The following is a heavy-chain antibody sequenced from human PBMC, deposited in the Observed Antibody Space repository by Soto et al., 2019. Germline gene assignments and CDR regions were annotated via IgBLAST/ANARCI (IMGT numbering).Heavy chain of an antibody. V-gene: IGHV3-49*03. J-gene: IGHJ4*02. D-gene: IGHD6-13*01. CDR1: GFTFGDYA. Sequence: PGGSLRLSCTASGFTFGDYAMNWFRQAPGKGLEWVAFIRSKAYGGTTEYAASVKGRFTISRDDSKSIAYLQMNSLKTEDTAIYYCTAPLYSSSWYSPLDSWGQGTLVTVSS. CDR3: TAPLYSSSWYSPLDS. CDR2: IRSKAYGGTT.